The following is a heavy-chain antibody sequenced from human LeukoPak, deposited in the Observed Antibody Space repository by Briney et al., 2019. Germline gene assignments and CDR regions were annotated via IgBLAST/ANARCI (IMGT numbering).Heavy chain of an antibody. D-gene: IGHD3-10*01. Sequence: GGSLRLSCAASGFTFSSYSMNWVRQAPGKGLEWVSSISSSSSYIYYADSVKGRFTISRGNAKNSLYLQMNSLRAEDTAVYYCARDDTISGSFDYWGQGTLVTVSS. J-gene: IGHJ4*02. CDR2: ISSSSSYI. CDR3: ARDDTISGSFDY. CDR1: GFTFSSYS. V-gene: IGHV3-21*01.